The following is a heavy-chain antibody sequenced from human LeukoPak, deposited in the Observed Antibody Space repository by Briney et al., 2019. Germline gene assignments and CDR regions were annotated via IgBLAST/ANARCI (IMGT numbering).Heavy chain of an antibody. V-gene: IGHV4-34*01. D-gene: IGHD3-9*01. CDR2: INHSGST. CDR1: GGSFSGYY. Sequence: KPSGTLSLTCAVYGGSFSGYYWSWIRQPPGKGLEWIGEINHSGSTNYNPSLKSRVTISVDPSKRQFSLELSSVTAADTGVYYCARGGVYYDILTGYPPSVACDIWGQGTMVTVSS. CDR3: ARGGVYYDILTGYPPSVACDI. J-gene: IGHJ3*02.